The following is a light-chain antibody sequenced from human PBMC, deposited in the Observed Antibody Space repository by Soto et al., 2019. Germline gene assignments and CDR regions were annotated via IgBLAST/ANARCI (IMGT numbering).Light chain of an antibody. Sequence: IVITQSPSTLPVSPGETATHSYMDSQSVSSYLAWYQQKPGQAPRLLIYDASTRETGIPARFSGSGSGTSFTLTISSLQPEDFATYYCQQLLSYPLTFGQGTRLEIK. J-gene: IGKJ5*01. CDR3: QQLLSYPLT. V-gene: IGKV3D-15*01. CDR1: QSVSSY. CDR2: DAS.